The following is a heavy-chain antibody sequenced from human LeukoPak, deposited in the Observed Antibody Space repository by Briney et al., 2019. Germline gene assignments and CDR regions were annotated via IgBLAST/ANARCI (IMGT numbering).Heavy chain of an antibody. J-gene: IGHJ4*02. Sequence: ASVTVSCKGSGYTFTSYGISSVRQAPGQGVEWMGWISAYNGNTNYAQKLQGRVTMTTDTSTSTAYMELRSLRSDDTAVYYCARDGSSWSYFDYWGQGTLVTVSS. CDR2: ISAYNGNT. D-gene: IGHD6-13*01. CDR1: GYTFTSYG. CDR3: ARDGSSWSYFDY. V-gene: IGHV1-18*01.